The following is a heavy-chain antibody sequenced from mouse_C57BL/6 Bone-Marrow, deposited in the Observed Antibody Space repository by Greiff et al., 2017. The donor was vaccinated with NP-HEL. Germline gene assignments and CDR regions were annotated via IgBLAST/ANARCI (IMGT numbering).Heavy chain of an antibody. CDR3: ARPLYYGNRWCAY. CDR2: ISSGGSYT. Sequence: EVKLMESGGDLVKPGGSLKLSCAASGFTFSSYGMSWVRQTPDKRLEWVATISSGGSYTYYPDSVKGRFTISRDTANNPLYLHMSRLKSEDTAMYYCARPLYYGNRWCAYGGQGTLVTVSA. D-gene: IGHD2-1*01. J-gene: IGHJ3*01. V-gene: IGHV5-6*01. CDR1: GFTFSSYG.